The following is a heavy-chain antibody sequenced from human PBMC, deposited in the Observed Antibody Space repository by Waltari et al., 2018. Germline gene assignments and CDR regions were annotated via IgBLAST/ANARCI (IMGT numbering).Heavy chain of an antibody. V-gene: IGHV3-74*01. CDR3: ARVAPNWSVDL. CDR1: GFTLGRYG. CDR2: VNNDGSGT. J-gene: IGHJ2*01. Sequence: EVQLVESGGGLVKPGGSLRLSCADPGFTLGRYGMHWVRQPPGKGLVVVSRVNNDGSGTIYAASVKGRFTISRDNGKNTLYLQMNSLRAEDTGVYYCARVAPNWSVDLWGRGTLVTVSS.